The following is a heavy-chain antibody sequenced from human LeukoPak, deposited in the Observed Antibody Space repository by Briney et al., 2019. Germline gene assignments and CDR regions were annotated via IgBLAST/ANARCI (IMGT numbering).Heavy chain of an antibody. CDR1: GFTFDDSD. CDR3: TRDAFGGVIAPYFHD. D-gene: IGHD3-16*02. V-gene: IGHV3-20*04. CDR2: LNWNGDKT. J-gene: IGHJ4*02. Sequence: PGGSLRLSCVASGFTFDDSDLSWVRQVPGKGLEWVCGLNWNGDKTGYADSVKGRFIISRDNAKNSLYLQVNSLRAEDTALYYCTRDAFGGVIAPYFHDWGQGTRVTVSS.